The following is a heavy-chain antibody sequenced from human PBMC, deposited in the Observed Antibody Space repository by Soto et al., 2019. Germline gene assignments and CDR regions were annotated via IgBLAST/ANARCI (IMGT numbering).Heavy chain of an antibody. D-gene: IGHD6-13*01. J-gene: IGHJ6*02. CDR2: IYYSGST. Sequence: QVQLQESGPGLVKPSETLSLTCTVSGGSISSYYWSWIRQPPGKGLEWIGYIYYSGSTNYNPSLKSRVTISVDTSKNQFSLKLSSVTAADTAVYYCARTRPGYSSSFFYYYGMDVWGQGTTVTVSS. CDR1: GGSISSYY. V-gene: IGHV4-59*01. CDR3: ARTRPGYSSSFFYYYGMDV.